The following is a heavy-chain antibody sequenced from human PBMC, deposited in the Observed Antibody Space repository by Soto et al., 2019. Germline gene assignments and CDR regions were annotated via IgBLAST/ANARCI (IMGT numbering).Heavy chain of an antibody. Sequence: QVQLVQSGAEVKKPGASVKVSCKTSGYTFTNSGISWVRQAPGQGLEWMGWISAYNGDTKYAQRLQDRVTLTTDTSTSTAYMDLRSLKSDDTAVYYCARDGGKDWGQGTLVTVSS. V-gene: IGHV1-18*01. CDR3: ARDGGKD. CDR2: ISAYNGDT. J-gene: IGHJ4*02. CDR1: GYTFTNSG. D-gene: IGHD3-16*01.